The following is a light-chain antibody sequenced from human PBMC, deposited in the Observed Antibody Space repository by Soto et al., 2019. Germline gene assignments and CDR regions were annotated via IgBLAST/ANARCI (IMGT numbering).Light chain of an antibody. CDR3: HQYYKWPLT. Sequence: EIVLTQSPGTLSLSPGERATLSCRASQSVTSSYLAWYQLKPGQAPRLLIYGASTRATGIPDRFSGSGSGTDFTLTISSLLSEDFAVYYCHQYYKWPLTFGGGTKVDIK. CDR2: GAS. J-gene: IGKJ4*01. CDR1: QSVTSSY. V-gene: IGKV3-20*01.